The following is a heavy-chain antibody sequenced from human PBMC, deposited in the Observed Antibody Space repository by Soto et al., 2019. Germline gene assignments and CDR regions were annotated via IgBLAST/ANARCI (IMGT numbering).Heavy chain of an antibody. D-gene: IGHD3-3*01. CDR1: GYDFNTNW. Sequence: PGESLKISCRGSGYDFNTNWFGWVRQLPGRVLEWVGIMYPGDSDTRYNPSLQGHVTLSVDVTVSTAFLQWRSLETSDTGMYFCARLPRDCNKTSCYYADHWGQGXQVTVSS. CDR2: MYPGDSDT. J-gene: IGHJ4*02. CDR3: ARLPRDCNKTSCYYADH. V-gene: IGHV5-51*01.